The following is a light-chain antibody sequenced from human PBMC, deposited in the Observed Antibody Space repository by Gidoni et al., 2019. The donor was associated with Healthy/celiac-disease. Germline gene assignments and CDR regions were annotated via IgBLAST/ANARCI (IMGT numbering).Light chain of an antibody. CDR3: QQYGSSLRT. Sequence: EIVLTQSPGTLSLSPGERATLSCRASQSVSSSYLAWYQQKPGQAPRLLIYGASSRATDIPDRFSGSGSGTDFTLTISRLDPEDFAVYYCQQYGSSLRTFGQGTKVEIK. J-gene: IGKJ1*01. CDR2: GAS. CDR1: QSVSSSY. V-gene: IGKV3-20*01.